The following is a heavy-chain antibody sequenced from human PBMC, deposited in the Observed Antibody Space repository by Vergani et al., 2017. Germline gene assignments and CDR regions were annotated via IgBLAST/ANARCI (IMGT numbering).Heavy chain of an antibody. CDR2: INPNSGNT. CDR3: ALGVYGGQFDY. J-gene: IGHJ4*02. Sequence: QMQLVQSGAEVKKPGSSVKVSCKASGYTFTYRYLHWVRQATGQGLEWMGWINPNSGNTGYAQKFQGRVTITRNTSISTAYMELSSLRSADTAVYYCALGVYGGQFDYWGQGTLVTVSS. D-gene: IGHD4-23*01. CDR1: GYTFTYRY. V-gene: IGHV1-8*03.